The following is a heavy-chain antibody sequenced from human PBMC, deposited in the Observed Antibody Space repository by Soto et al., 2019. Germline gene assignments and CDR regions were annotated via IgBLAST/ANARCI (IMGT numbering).Heavy chain of an antibody. V-gene: IGHV3-66*01. Sequence: PGGSLRLSCAASGFTVSSNYMSWVRQAPGKGLEWVSVLYSGGDTYYADSVKGRFTISRDNSKNTLYLQMNSLRADDTAVYYCARDYYDSNVAYRWFDPWGQGTLVTVSS. CDR1: GFTVSSNY. CDR2: LYSGGDT. D-gene: IGHD3-22*01. J-gene: IGHJ5*02. CDR3: ARDYYDSNVAYRWFDP.